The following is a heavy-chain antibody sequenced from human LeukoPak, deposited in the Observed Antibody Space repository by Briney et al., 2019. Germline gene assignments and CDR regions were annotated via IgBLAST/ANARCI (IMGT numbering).Heavy chain of an antibody. Sequence: GGSLRLSCAASGFTFSSYSMNWVRQAPGKGLEWVSSISSSSSYIYHADSVKGRFTISRDNAKNSLYLQMNSLRAEDTAVYYCARGGSSYCSGGSCYTSYYYYYMDGWGKGTTVTVSS. D-gene: IGHD2-15*01. CDR1: GFTFSSYS. CDR2: ISSSSSYI. J-gene: IGHJ6*03. V-gene: IGHV3-21*01. CDR3: ARGGSSYCSGGSCYTSYYYYYMDG.